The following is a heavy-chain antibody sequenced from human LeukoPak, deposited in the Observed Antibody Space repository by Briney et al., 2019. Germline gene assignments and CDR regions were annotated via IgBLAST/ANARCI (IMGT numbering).Heavy chain of an antibody. CDR3: ARSKVRGVHYYYYYMDV. D-gene: IGHD3-10*01. J-gene: IGHJ6*03. CDR1: GGSISSYY. CDR2: IYTSGST. Sequence: SETLSLTCTVSGGSISSYYWSWIRQPAGKGLEWIGRIYTSGSTNYNPSLKSRVTISVDTSKNQFSLKLSSVTAADTAVYYCARSKVRGVHYYYYYMDVWGKGTTVTISS. V-gene: IGHV4-4*07.